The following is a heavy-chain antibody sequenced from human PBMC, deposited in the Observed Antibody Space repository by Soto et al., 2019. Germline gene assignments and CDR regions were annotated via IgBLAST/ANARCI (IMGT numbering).Heavy chain of an antibody. CDR3: SGNWNDEPY. CDR1: GFIFSASA. J-gene: IGHJ4*02. CDR2: MKNKANNYAT. D-gene: IGHD1-20*01. Sequence: EVHLVESGGGLVRPGGSLKVYCEASGFIFSASAIHWVRQAPGKGLEWVGRMKNKANNYATLYAESVKGRFTVSRDDSKNTAYLQMNSLKTEDTAVYYCSGNWNDEPYWGQGTLVTVSS. V-gene: IGHV3-73*02.